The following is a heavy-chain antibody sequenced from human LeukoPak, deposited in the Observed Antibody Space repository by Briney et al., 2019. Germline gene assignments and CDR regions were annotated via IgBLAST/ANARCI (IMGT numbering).Heavy chain of an antibody. CDR1: GYTFTSYG. D-gene: IGHD3-10*01. V-gene: IGHV1-18*01. Sequence: ASVKVSCKASGYTFTSYGISWVRQAPGQGLEWMGWISAYNGNTNYAQKLQGRVTMTTDTSTSTAYMELRSLRSDDTAVYYCACITMVRGGPGMDVWGQGTTVSVSS. J-gene: IGHJ6*02. CDR2: ISAYNGNT. CDR3: ACITMVRGGPGMDV.